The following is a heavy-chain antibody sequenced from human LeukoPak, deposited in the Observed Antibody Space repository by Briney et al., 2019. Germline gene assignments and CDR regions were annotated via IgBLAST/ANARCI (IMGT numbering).Heavy chain of an antibody. D-gene: IGHD4-23*01. Sequence: ASVTVSCKASGYTFTSYGISWVRQAPGQGLEWMGWISAYNGNTNYAQKLQGRVTMTTDTSTSTAYMELRSLRSDDTAVYYCARGPRWRTNYYGMDVWGQGTTVTVSS. V-gene: IGHV1-18*01. J-gene: IGHJ6*02. CDR1: GYTFTSYG. CDR3: ARGPRWRTNYYGMDV. CDR2: ISAYNGNT.